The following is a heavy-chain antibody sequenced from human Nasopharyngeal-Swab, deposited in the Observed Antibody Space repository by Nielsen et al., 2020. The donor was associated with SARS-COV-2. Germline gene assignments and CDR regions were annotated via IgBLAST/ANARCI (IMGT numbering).Heavy chain of an antibody. J-gene: IGHJ4*02. CDR1: GFTFSDYY. Sequence: GESLKISCAASGFTFSDYYMSWIRQAPGKGLEWVSGLSGSGGSTYYADSVKGRFTISRDNSKNTLYLQMNSLRAEDTAVYYCAKAQSPLWSQAPYYFDYWGQGTLVTVSS. V-gene: IGHV3-23*01. CDR2: LSGSGGST. CDR3: AKAQSPLWSQAPYYFDY. D-gene: IGHD3-10*01.